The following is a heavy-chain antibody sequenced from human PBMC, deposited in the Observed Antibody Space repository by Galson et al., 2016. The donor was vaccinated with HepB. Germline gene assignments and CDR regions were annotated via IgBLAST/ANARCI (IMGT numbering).Heavy chain of an antibody. CDR3: ARIRDGYEPYDGFDI. Sequence: SLRLSCAASGFTFSDYYMNWIRQAPGKGLEWISYISSRSSTIYYADSVKGRVTISLDTSKNQLSLKLNSMTAADTAVYYCARIRDGYEPYDGFDIWGQGTKVTVSS. D-gene: IGHD5-24*01. J-gene: IGHJ3*02. CDR1: GFTFSDYY. V-gene: IGHV3-11*04. CDR2: ISSRSSTI.